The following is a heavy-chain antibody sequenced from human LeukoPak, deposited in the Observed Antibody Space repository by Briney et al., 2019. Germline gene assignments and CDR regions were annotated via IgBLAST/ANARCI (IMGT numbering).Heavy chain of an antibody. D-gene: IGHD6-19*01. V-gene: IGHV4-4*08. CDR3: ARSGWGTFDY. Sequence: SETLSLTCSVSGASISSYYWNWIRQPPGKGLEWIGNIYTSGNTNFNPSLKSRVTISVDTSKNQFSLKLSSVTAADTAVYYCARSGWGTFDYWGQGTLVTVSS. CDR1: GASISSYY. J-gene: IGHJ4*02. CDR2: IYTSGNT.